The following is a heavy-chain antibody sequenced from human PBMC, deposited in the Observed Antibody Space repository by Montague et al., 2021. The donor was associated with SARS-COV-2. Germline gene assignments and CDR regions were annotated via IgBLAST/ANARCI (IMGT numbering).Heavy chain of an antibody. J-gene: IGHJ4*02. CDR1: GFTFSSYA. V-gene: IGHV3-23*03. Sequence: SLRLSCAASGFTFSSYAMSWVRQAPGKGLEWVSAINSGGSSTYYXXSLKGRFTISRDNSKNTLYLQMNSLRAEDTAVYYCAKGKHVHYVFWCCYRGGHFDYWGQGTLVTVSS. D-gene: IGHD3-3*01. CDR2: INSGGSST. CDR3: AKGKHVHYVFWCCYRGGHFDY.